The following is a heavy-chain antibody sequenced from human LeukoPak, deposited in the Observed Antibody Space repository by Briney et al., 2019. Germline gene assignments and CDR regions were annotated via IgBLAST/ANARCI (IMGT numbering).Heavy chain of an antibody. CDR3: ARDYGDYDFAY. J-gene: IGHJ4*02. Sequence: SETLSLTCTVSGGSISSYYWSWIRQPPGKGLEWIGYIYYSGSTNYNPSLKSRVTISVDTSKNQFSLKLSSVTAADTAVYYCARDYGDYDFAYWGQGTPVTVSS. CDR2: IYYSGST. V-gene: IGHV4-59*01. D-gene: IGHD4-17*01. CDR1: GGSISSYY.